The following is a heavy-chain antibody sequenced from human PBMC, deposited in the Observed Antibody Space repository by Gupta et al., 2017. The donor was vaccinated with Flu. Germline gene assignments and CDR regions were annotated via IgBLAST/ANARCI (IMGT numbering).Heavy chain of an antibody. Sequence: EVQLVESGGGLVQPGESLSLSCSASGFTFSNYIMHWVRQAPGKGLEYVSGISTDGRSTYYADSLEGRFTISRDNSKNTLYLQMSSLRSEDTAVFYCGRRVAATYAFDIWGQGTMVTVSS. D-gene: IGHD1-26*01. J-gene: IGHJ3*02. CDR3: GRRVAATYAFDI. CDR1: GFTFSNYI. V-gene: IGHV3-64D*06. CDR2: ISTDGRST.